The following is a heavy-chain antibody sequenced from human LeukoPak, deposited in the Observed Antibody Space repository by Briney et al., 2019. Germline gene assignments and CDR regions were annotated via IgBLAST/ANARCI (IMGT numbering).Heavy chain of an antibody. D-gene: IGHD4-17*01. V-gene: IGHV4-39*01. Sequence: PSETLSLTCTVSGGSISSSSYYWGWIRQPPGKGLEWIGSIYYSGSTYYNPSLKSRVTISVDTSKNQFSLKLSSVTAADTAVYYCARRPDGDYPLDYWGQGTLVTVSS. J-gene: IGHJ4*02. CDR3: ARRPDGDYPLDY. CDR1: GGSISSSSYY. CDR2: IYYSGST.